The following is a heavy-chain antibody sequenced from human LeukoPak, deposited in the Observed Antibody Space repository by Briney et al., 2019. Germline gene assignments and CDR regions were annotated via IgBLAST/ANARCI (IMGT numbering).Heavy chain of an antibody. CDR3: ARVVGATIYFDY. CDR2: IYYSGST. V-gene: IGHV4-31*03. D-gene: IGHD1-26*01. CDR1: GGSISSGGYY. Sequence: SETLSLTCTVSGGSISSGGYYWSWIRQHPGKGLEWIGYIYYSGSTYYNPSLKSRVTISVDTSKNQFSLKLSSVTAADTAVYYCARVVGATIYFDYWGQGTLVTVSS. J-gene: IGHJ4*02.